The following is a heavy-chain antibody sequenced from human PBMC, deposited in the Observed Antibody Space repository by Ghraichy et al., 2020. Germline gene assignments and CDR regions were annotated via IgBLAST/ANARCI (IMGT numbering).Heavy chain of an antibody. J-gene: IGHJ6*02. Sequence: ETLSLTCTVSGGSISSYYWSWIRQPPGKGLEWIGYIYYSGSTNYNPSLKSRVTISVDTSKNQFSLKLSSVTAADTAVYYCARGDYSSSWYYYYYGMDVWGQGTTVTVSS. CDR3: ARGDYSSSWYYYYYGMDV. CDR1: GGSISSYY. D-gene: IGHD6-13*01. V-gene: IGHV4-59*01. CDR2: IYYSGST.